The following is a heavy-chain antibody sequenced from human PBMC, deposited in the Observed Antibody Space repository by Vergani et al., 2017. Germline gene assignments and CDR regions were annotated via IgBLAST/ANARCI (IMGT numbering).Heavy chain of an antibody. CDR2: IRHDGIT. Sequence: QAQLQQWGAGLLKPSETLSLTCAIYGGSFNDYWWTWIRQPPGKGLEWIGEIRHDGITHYSPSLKSRVTISIATSTHQFSLNLRSVTAADTAVYYCAREGYCTNGVCVTLFDFWGQGALVTVSA. CDR1: GGSFNDYW. CDR3: AREGYCTNGVCVTLFDF. V-gene: IGHV4-34*01. J-gene: IGHJ4*02. D-gene: IGHD2-8*01.